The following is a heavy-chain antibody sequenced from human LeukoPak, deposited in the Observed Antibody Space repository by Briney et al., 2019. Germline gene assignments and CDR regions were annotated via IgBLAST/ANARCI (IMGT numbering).Heavy chain of an antibody. CDR3: ARDPYGDYGFDY. D-gene: IGHD4-17*01. Sequence: GGSLRLSCAASGFTVSSNYMSWVRQAPGKGLEWVSVIYSGGSTYYADSVKGRFTISRDNSKNTLYLRMNSLRAEDTAVYYCARDPYGDYGFDYWGQGTLVTVSS. CDR1: GFTVSSNY. J-gene: IGHJ4*02. V-gene: IGHV3-53*01. CDR2: IYSGGST.